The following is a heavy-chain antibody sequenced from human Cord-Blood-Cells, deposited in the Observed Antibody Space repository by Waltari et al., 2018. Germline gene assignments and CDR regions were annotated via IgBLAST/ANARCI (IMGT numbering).Heavy chain of an antibody. CDR3: AADPNSPLDAFDI. V-gene: IGHV1-58*01. CDR2: IVVVSGNT. Sequence: QMQLVQSGPEVKKLGTSVKVSCKASGFTFISSVVQWVRQARGQRLEWIGWIVVVSGNTNYAQKFQERVTITRDMSTSTAYMELSSLRSEDTAVYYCAADPNSPLDAFDIWGQGTMVTVSS. D-gene: IGHD1-7*01. CDR1: GFTFISSV. J-gene: IGHJ3*02.